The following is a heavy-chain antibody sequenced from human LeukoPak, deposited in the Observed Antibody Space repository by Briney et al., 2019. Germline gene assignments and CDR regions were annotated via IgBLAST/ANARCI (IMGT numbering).Heavy chain of an antibody. CDR2: IKSKTDGGTT. Sequence: PGGSLRLSCAASGFTFSNAWMSWVRQAPGKGLEWVGRIKSKTDGGTTDYAAPVKGRFTISRDDSKNTLYLQMNSLKTEDTAVYYCTTDITESYSSSSPNYNQPWGQGTMVTVSS. CDR3: TTDITESYSSSSPNYNQP. V-gene: IGHV3-15*01. CDR1: GFTFSNAW. D-gene: IGHD6-6*01. J-gene: IGHJ3*01.